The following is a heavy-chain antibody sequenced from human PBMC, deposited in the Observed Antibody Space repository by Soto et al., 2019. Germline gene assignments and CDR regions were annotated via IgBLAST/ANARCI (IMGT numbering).Heavy chain of an antibody. CDR2: MSSTGRNI. CDR1: GFTFSTYS. Sequence: EVQLVESGGGLVQPGGSLRLSCAASGFTFSTYSMNWVRQAPGKGLEWVSYMSSTGRNIYYADSVKGRFTISRDSAKNSLYLQMRSLRAEDTAVYYCARDIRGPGNWFDPWGQGTLVTVSS. CDR3: ARDIRGPGNWFDP. D-gene: IGHD1-20*01. V-gene: IGHV3-48*01. J-gene: IGHJ5*02.